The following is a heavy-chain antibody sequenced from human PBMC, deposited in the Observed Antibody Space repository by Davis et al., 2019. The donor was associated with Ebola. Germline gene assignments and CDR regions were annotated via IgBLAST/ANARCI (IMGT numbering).Heavy chain of an antibody. CDR3: ARDVHYGPFNWFDP. CDR1: GFTFSDYY. Sequence: PGGSLRLSCAASGFTFSDYYMSWIRQAPGKGLEWVSYISSSGSTIYYADSVKGRFTISRDNAKNSLYLQMNSLRDEDTAVYYCARDVHYGPFNWFDPWGQGTLVTVSS. D-gene: IGHD3-10*01. CDR2: ISSSGSTI. V-gene: IGHV3-11*04. J-gene: IGHJ5*02.